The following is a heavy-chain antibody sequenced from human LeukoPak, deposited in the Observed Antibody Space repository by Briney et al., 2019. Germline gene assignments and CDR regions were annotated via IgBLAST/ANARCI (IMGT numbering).Heavy chain of an antibody. Sequence: PSETLSLTCAVYGGSFSGYYWSWIRQPPGKGLEWIGEINHSGSTNYNPSLKSRVTISVDTSKNQFSLRLSSVTAADTAVYYCARGRGTMVRGPPGHPWGQGTLVTVSS. J-gene: IGHJ5*02. V-gene: IGHV4-34*01. CDR2: INHSGST. CDR1: GGSFSGYY. D-gene: IGHD3-10*01. CDR3: ARGRGTMVRGPPGHP.